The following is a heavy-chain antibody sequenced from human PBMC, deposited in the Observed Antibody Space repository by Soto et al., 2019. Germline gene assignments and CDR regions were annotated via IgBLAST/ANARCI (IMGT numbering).Heavy chain of an antibody. J-gene: IGHJ4*02. V-gene: IGHV1-3*01. Sequence: KFQGRVTITRDTSASTAYMELSSLRSEDTAVYYCARGVAPYYGDYWGQGTLVTVSS. D-gene: IGHD2-15*01. CDR3: ARGVAPYYGDY.